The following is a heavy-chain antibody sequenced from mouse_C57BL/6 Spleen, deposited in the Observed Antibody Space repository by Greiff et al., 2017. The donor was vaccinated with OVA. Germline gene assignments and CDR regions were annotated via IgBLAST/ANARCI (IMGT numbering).Heavy chain of an antibody. CDR3: VRQYDYYAMDY. V-gene: IGHV10-1*01. Sequence: EVQLQESGGGLVQPKGSLKLSCAASGFSFNTYAMNWVRQAPGKGLEWVARIRSKSNNYATYYADSVKDRFTISRDDSESMLYLQMNNLKTEDTAMYYCVRQYDYYAMDYWGQGTSVTVSS. CDR2: IRSKSNNYAT. J-gene: IGHJ4*01. D-gene: IGHD2-12*01. CDR1: GFSFNTYA.